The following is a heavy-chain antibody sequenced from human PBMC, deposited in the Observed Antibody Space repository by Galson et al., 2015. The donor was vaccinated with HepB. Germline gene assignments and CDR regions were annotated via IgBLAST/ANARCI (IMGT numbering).Heavy chain of an antibody. CDR2: IIPIFGTA. J-gene: IGHJ1*01. Sequence: SVKVSCKASGGTFSSYAISWVRQAPGQGLEWMGGIIPIFGTANYAQKFQGRVTITADESTSTAYMELSSLRSEDTAVYYCARGREIAAAAKDFQHWGQGTLVTVSS. V-gene: IGHV1-69*13. CDR1: GGTFSSYA. CDR3: ARGREIAAAAKDFQH. D-gene: IGHD6-13*01.